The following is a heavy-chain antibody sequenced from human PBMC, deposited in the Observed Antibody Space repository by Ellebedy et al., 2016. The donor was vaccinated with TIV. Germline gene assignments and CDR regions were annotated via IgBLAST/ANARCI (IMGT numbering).Heavy chain of an antibody. D-gene: IGHD3-16*02. CDR1: GGTFSSYG. CDR3: ARGHDYIWGSYRLPDY. J-gene: IGHJ4*02. V-gene: IGHV1-69*13. CDR2: IVPIFGTT. Sequence: ASVKVSCKASGGTFSSYGINWVRQAPGQGLEWMGGIVPIFGTTNYAQKFQGRVTITADESSTTAYMELRSLSSDDTAVYYCARGHDYIWGSYRLPDYWGQGTLVTVSS.